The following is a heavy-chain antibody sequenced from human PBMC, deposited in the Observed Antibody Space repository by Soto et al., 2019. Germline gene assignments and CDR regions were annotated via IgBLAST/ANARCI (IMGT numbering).Heavy chain of an antibody. J-gene: IGHJ4*02. CDR3: ARDSGYDSSGSSMDY. V-gene: IGHV3-33*01. CDR1: GFTFSSYG. D-gene: IGHD3-22*01. Sequence: LRLSCAASGFTFSSYGMHWVRQAPGKGLEWVAVIWYDGSNKYYADSVKGRFTISRDNSKNTLYLQMNSLRAEDTAVYYCARDSGYDSSGSSMDYWGQGTLVTVSS. CDR2: IWYDGSNK.